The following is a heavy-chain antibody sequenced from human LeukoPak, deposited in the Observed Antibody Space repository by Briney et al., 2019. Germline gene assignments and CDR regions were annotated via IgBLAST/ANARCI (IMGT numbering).Heavy chain of an antibody. CDR3: VEGSAAPQFDY. CDR1: GFTFSTYA. CDR2: ISSDGGRT. D-gene: IGHD6-13*01. J-gene: IGHJ4*02. Sequence: GGSLRLSCSASGFTFSTYAMHWVRQAPGKGLEYVSAISSDGGRTYYADSVKGGFTISRDNSKNTLYLQMTSLRTEDTAVYYCVEGSAAPQFDYWGQGTLVTVSS. V-gene: IGHV3-64D*06.